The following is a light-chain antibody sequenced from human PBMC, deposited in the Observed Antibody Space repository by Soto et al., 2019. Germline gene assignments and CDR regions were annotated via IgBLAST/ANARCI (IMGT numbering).Light chain of an antibody. CDR2: DVS. Sequence: QSALTQPASVSGSPGQSITISCTGTSSDVGGYNYVSWYQQHPGKAPKFMIYDVSNRPSGVSNRFSGSKSGNTASLTISGLQAEDEADYYWCSYTTSNTPQIVFGTGTKVTVL. CDR3: CSYTTSNTPQIV. V-gene: IGLV2-14*01. J-gene: IGLJ1*01. CDR1: SSDVGGYNY.